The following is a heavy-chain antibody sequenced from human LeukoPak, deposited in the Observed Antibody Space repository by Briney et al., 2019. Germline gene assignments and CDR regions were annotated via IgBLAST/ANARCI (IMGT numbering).Heavy chain of an antibody. V-gene: IGHV4-59*01. CDR3: ARGPPLFDY. Sequence: SEILSLTCTVSGGSISSYYWSWIRQPPGKGLEWIGYIYYSGSTNYNPSLKSRVTISVDTSKNQFSLKLSSVTAADTAVYYCARGPPLFDYWGQGTLVTVSS. CDR2: IYYSGST. CDR1: GGSISSYY. J-gene: IGHJ4*02.